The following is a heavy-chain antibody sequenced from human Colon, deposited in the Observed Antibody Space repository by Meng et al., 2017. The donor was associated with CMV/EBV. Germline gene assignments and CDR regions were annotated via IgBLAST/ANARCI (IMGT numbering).Heavy chain of an antibody. V-gene: IGHV3-9*01. Sequence: SLKISCEASGFTFDDYPMHWVRQAPGKGPEWVAGISWNSGAIGYADSAKGRFTVSRDNAKNSLYLQMNSLRGEDTAVYYCGRNRVDHWGQGTLVTVSS. CDR3: GRNRVDH. CDR1: GFTFDDYP. J-gene: IGHJ4*02. D-gene: IGHD3-10*01. CDR2: ISWNSGAI.